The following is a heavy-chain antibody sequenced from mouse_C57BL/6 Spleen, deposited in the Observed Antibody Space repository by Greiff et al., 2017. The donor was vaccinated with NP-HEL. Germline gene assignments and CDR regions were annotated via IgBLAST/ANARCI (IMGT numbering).Heavy chain of an antibody. J-gene: IGHJ4*01. Sequence: QVQLKESGAELVKPGASVKMSCKASGYTFTSYWITWVKQRPGQGLEWIGDIYPGSGSTNYNEKFKSKATLTVDTSSSTAYMQLSSLTSEDSAVYYCARSPQDTSGYPYYYAMDYWGQGTSVTVSS. CDR3: ARSPQDTSGYPYYYAMDY. V-gene: IGHV1-55*01. CDR1: GYTFTSYW. D-gene: IGHD3-2*02. CDR2: IYPGSGST.